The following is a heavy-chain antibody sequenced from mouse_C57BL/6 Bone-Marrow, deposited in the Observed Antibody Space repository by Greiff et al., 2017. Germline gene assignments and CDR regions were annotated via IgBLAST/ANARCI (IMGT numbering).Heavy chain of an antibody. CDR2: IDPETGGT. V-gene: IGHV1-15*01. Sequence: VQLQQSGAELVRPGASVTLSCKASGYTFTDYEMHWVKQTPVHGLEWIGAIDPETGGTAYNQKFKGKAILTADKSSSTAYMELRSLTSDDSAVYYCTRDGYYYAMDYWGQGTSVTVSS. CDR3: TRDGYYYAMDY. D-gene: IGHD2-3*01. CDR1: GYTFTDYE. J-gene: IGHJ4*01.